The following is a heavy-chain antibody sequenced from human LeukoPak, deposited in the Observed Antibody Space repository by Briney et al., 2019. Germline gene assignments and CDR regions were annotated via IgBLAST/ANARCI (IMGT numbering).Heavy chain of an antibody. J-gene: IGHJ4*02. CDR3: ARDYSYSAFDW. CDR1: GFIFSNYG. V-gene: IGHV3-33*01. Sequence: PGRSLRLSSAASGFIFSNYGMNWVRQAPGKGLEWVAGIWYDGSKKYYADSVKGRFTISRDDSKNTVYVQMNSLRAEDTAVYYCARDYSYSAFDWWGQGTLVTVSS. D-gene: IGHD5-18*01. CDR2: IWYDGSKK.